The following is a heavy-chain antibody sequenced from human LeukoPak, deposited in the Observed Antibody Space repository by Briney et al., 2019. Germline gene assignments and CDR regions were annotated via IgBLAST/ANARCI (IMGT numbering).Heavy chain of an antibody. Sequence: GASVKVSCKASGYTFTGYYMHWVRQAPGQGLEWMGRINPNSGGTNYAQKFQGRVTMTRDTSISTAYMELSRLRSDDTAVYYCATANYYDSSGYHIDYWGQGTLVTVSS. CDR2: INPNSGGT. J-gene: IGHJ4*02. V-gene: IGHV1-2*06. CDR3: ATANYYDSSGYHIDY. CDR1: GYTFTGYY. D-gene: IGHD3-22*01.